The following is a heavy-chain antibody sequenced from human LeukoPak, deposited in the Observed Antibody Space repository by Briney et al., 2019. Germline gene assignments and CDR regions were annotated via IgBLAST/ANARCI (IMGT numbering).Heavy chain of an antibody. D-gene: IGHD6-19*01. CDR1: GYTFTGYY. J-gene: IGHJ4*02. Sequence: ASVKVSCKASGYTFTGYYMHWVRQAPGQGLEWMGWINPNSGGTNYAQKFQGRVTMTRDTSISTAYMELSRLRSDDTAVYYCAREAIYPPTIAVPGRAPFDYWGQGTLVTVSS. CDR2: INPNSGGT. V-gene: IGHV1-2*02. CDR3: AREAIYPPTIAVPGRAPFDY.